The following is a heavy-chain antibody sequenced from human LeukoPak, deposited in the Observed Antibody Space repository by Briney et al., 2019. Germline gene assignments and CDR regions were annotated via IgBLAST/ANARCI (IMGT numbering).Heavy chain of an antibody. CDR3: AKGIYSSGWSYFDY. CDR2: LVVVVLP. Sequence: GGSLRLSCAASGFTFSNSAMSWSARLQGRGWSGSQLLVVVVLPHYADSVKGRFTISRDNSKNTLYLQMNSPRAEDTAVYYCAKGIYSSGWSYFDYWGHGTLVTVSS. D-gene: IGHD6-19*01. J-gene: IGHJ4*01. V-gene: IGHV3-23*01. CDR1: GFTFSNSA.